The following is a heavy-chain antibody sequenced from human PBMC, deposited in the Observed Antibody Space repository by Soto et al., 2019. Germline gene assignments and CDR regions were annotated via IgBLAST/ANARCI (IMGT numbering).Heavy chain of an antibody. V-gene: IGHV3-30*18. Sequence: GESLKISCAASGFTFSSYGMHWVRQAPGKGLEWVAVISYDGSNKYYADSVKGRFTISRDNSKNTLYLQMNSLRAEDTAVYYCAKDSMVRGVIGYWGQGTLVTVSS. CDR1: GFTFSSYG. CDR3: AKDSMVRGVIGY. CDR2: ISYDGSNK. J-gene: IGHJ4*02. D-gene: IGHD3-10*01.